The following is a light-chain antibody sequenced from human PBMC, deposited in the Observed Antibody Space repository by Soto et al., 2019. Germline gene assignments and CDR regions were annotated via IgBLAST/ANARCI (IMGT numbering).Light chain of an antibody. CDR3: QQLNSFP. Sequence: DIQLTQSPSFLSASVGDRVTITCRASQGISSYLAWYQQKPGKAPKRLISAAFTLQSGVPSRFSGSGSGTEFTLTISSLQPEDFATYYCQQLNSFPVGQGTKLEI. J-gene: IGKJ2*01. CDR2: AAF. CDR1: QGISSY. V-gene: IGKV1-9*01.